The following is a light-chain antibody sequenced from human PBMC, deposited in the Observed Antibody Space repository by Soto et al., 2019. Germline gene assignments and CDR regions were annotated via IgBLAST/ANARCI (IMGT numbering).Light chain of an antibody. CDR1: SSDVGSYNY. CDR2: EVS. J-gene: IGLJ2*01. V-gene: IGLV2-14*01. Sequence: QSALTQPASVSGSPGQSITISCTGTSSDVGSYNYVSWYQQHPGKAPKLMIYEVSNRPSGVSNRFSGSKSGNTASLTISGLQAEDEADYYCSSYTSTIYVVFGGGTKLTVL. CDR3: SSYTSTIYVV.